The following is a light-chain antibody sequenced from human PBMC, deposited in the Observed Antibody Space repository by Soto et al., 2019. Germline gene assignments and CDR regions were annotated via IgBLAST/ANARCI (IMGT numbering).Light chain of an antibody. V-gene: IGKV1-39*01. CDR2: NLF. CDR1: QSVSNN. CDR3: QQSYGDRT. Sequence: DIQMTQSPSSLSASVGDRVTITCRASQSVSNNLNWYQQKPGKAPNLLIYNLFNLQNGVSSRFSGSGSETDFTLTISNLQREDLATYYCQQSYGDRTFGQGTKVEIK. J-gene: IGKJ1*01.